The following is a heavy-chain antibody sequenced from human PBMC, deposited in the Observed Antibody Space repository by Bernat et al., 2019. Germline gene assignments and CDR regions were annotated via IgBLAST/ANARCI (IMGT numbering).Heavy chain of an antibody. Sequence: QVQLVQSGAEVKKPGSSVKVSCKASGGTFSSYTISWVRQAPGQGLEWMGRIIPILGIANYAQKFQGRVTITADKSTSTAYMELSSLRSEDTAVYYCATNYYDSSGYYLWGQGTLVTVSS. CDR2: IIPILGIA. V-gene: IGHV1-69*02. J-gene: IGHJ5*02. D-gene: IGHD3-22*01. CDR3: ATNYYDSSGYYL. CDR1: GGTFSSYT.